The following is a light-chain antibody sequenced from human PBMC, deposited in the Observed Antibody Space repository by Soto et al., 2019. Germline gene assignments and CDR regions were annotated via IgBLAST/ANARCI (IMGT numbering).Light chain of an antibody. Sequence: DIQMTQSPSTLSGSVGDRVTITCRASQTISSWLTWYQQKPGKAPKLLIYRASTFKSGVPSRFSGSGSGTEFTLTISSLQPEDFATYYCQHCNSYSVTFGQGTKVELK. CDR3: QHCNSYSVT. CDR1: QTISSW. J-gene: IGKJ1*01. CDR2: RAS. V-gene: IGKV1-5*03.